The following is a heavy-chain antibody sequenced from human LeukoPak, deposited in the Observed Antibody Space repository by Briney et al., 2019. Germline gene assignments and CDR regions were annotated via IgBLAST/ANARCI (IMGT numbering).Heavy chain of an antibody. Sequence: GGSLRLSCAASGFTFSSYAMSGVRQAPGERLECVSAISGSVGSTYYANYVKGRFTIYRDNSKHTLYLQITSMRAEDTAVYYCARWIQLWPQDMVTAILNHWNAFDIWGQGTMVTVSS. CDR1: GFTFSSYA. J-gene: IGHJ3*02. D-gene: IGHD5-18*01. V-gene: IGHV3-23*01. CDR3: ARWIQLWPQDMVTAILNHWNAFDI. CDR2: ISGSVGST.